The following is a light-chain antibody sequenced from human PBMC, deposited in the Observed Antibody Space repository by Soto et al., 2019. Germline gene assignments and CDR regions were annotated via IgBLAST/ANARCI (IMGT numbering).Light chain of an antibody. Sequence: VLTQPPSVSGAPGQRVTISCTGSSSNIGAGYDVHWYQQLPGTAPKLLIYGNSNRPSGVPDRFSGSKSGTSASLAITGLQAEDEADYYCQSYDSSLSAPVFGTGTKLTVL. CDR2: GNS. J-gene: IGLJ1*01. CDR3: QSYDSSLSAPV. V-gene: IGLV1-40*01. CDR1: SSNIGAGYD.